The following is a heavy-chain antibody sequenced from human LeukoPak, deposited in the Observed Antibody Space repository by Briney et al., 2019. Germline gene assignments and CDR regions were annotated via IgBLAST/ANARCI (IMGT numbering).Heavy chain of an antibody. CDR2: IYSGGST. J-gene: IGHJ4*02. CDR3: ARDRADYYGSGSYES. V-gene: IGHV3-53*01. D-gene: IGHD3-10*01. CDR1: GFTVSSNY. Sequence: GGSLRLSCAASGFTVSSNYMSWVRQAPGKGLEWVSVIYSGGSTYYADSVKGRFTISRDNSKNTLYLQMNSLRVEDTAVYYCARDRADYYGSGSYESWGQGTLVTVSS.